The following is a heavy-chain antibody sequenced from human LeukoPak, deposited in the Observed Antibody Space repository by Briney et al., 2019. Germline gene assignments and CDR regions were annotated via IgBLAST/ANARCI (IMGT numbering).Heavy chain of an antibody. D-gene: IGHD3-22*01. J-gene: IGHJ6*02. CDR3: ASNPYHSGYSGRENYYGMDV. Sequence: SVKVSCKASGGTFSSYAISWVRQAPGQGLEWMGRIIPILGIANYAQKFQGRVTITADKSTSTASMELSSLRSEDTAVYYCASNPYHSGYSGRENYYGMDVWGQGTTVTVSS. CDR1: GGTFSSYA. V-gene: IGHV1-69*04. CDR2: IIPILGIA.